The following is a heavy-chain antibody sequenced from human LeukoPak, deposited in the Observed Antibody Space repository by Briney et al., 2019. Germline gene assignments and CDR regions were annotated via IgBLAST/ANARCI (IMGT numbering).Heavy chain of an antibody. CDR2: ISHDGSNK. D-gene: IGHD5-24*01. Sequence: PGRSLRLSCAASGFTFSSYGMHWVRQAPGKGLEWVAVISHDGSNKYYADSVKGRFTISRDNSKNTLYLQMNSLRAEDTAVFYCARGRRRDANTFDAFDIWGQGTMVTVSS. CDR1: GFTFSSYG. CDR3: ARGRRRDANTFDAFDI. J-gene: IGHJ3*02. V-gene: IGHV3-30*03.